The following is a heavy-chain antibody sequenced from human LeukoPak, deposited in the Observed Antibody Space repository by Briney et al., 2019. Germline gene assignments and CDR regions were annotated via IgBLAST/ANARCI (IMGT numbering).Heavy chain of an antibody. J-gene: IGHJ5*02. D-gene: IGHD5-18*01. V-gene: IGHV4-39*01. CDR3: ARLATAMVTSSWFDP. CDR1: GGSISSSSYY. Sequence: SETLSLTCTVSGGSISSSSYYWGWIRQPPGKGLEWIGSIYYSGGTYYNPSLKSRVTISVDTSKNQFSLKLSSVTAADTAVYYCARLATAMVTSSWFDPWGQGTLVTVSS. CDR2: IYYSGGT.